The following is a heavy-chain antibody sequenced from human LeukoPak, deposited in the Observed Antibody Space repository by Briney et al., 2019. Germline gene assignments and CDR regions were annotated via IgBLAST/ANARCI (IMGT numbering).Heavy chain of an antibody. CDR2: ISSSGTT. Sequence: PSETLSLTCTVSGGSISTSSYYWGWIRQPPGKGLEWIGTISSSGTTYYNPSLKSRITMSVDTSKKEVSLRLPSVTAADTAVYYCARDKEWDRTHAFDIWGQGTMVTVSS. V-gene: IGHV4-39*07. CDR1: GGSISTSSYY. CDR3: ARDKEWDRTHAFDI. D-gene: IGHD1-26*01. J-gene: IGHJ3*02.